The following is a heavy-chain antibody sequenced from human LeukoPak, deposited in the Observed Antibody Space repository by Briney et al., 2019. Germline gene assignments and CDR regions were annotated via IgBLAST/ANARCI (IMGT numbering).Heavy chain of an antibody. V-gene: IGHV3-9*01. J-gene: IGHJ4*02. D-gene: IGHD3-10*01. CDR1: GFTFDDYA. CDR2: ISWNSGSI. Sequence: GGSLRLSCAASGFTFDDYAMHWVRQAPGKGLEWVSGISWNSGSIGYADSVKGRFTISRDNAKNSLYLQMNSLRAEDTAVYYCAREGVLGQLLWFGEFAGYFDYWGQGTLVTVSS. CDR3: AREGVLGQLLWFGEFAGYFDY.